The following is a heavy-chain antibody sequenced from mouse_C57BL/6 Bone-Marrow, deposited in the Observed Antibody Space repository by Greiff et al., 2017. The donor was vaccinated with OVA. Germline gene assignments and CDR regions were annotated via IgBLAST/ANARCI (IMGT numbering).Heavy chain of an antibody. J-gene: IGHJ1*03. CDR2: IDPSDGYT. D-gene: IGHD1-1*01. CDR1: GYTFTSYW. CDR3: AKDYGSSDWYFDF. Sequence: VQLQQPGAELVMPGASVKLSCKASGYTFTSYWMHWVKQRPGQGLEWIGEIDPSDGYTNYNQKFKGKATLTVDKSSSTAYMQLSSLTSEDSAVYYCAKDYGSSDWYFDFWGTGTTVTVSS. V-gene: IGHV1-69*01.